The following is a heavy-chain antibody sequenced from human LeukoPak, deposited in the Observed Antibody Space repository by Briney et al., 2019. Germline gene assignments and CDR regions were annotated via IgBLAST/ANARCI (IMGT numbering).Heavy chain of an antibody. CDR2: IGPSGDKT. D-gene: IGHD3-10*01. V-gene: IGHV3-23*01. J-gene: IGHJ4*02. CDR1: GFTFSTYG. CDR3: ARDLWFGEFDY. Sequence: GGSLRLSCAASGFTFSTYGTNWVRQAPGKGLEWVSGIGPSGDKTYYADSVKGRFTISRENSKNMVYLQMNSLRAEDTAVYYCARDLWFGEFDYWGQGNLVTVSS.